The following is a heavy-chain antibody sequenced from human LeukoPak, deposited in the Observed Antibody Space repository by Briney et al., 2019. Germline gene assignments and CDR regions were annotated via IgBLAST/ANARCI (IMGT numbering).Heavy chain of an antibody. CDR1: GGSISSSSYY. J-gene: IGHJ5*02. V-gene: IGHV4-39*01. CDR2: IYYSGST. Sequence: PSETLSLTCTVSGGSISSSSYYWGWIRQPPGKGLEWIGSIYYSGSTYYNPSLKSTDTISVDTSKNQFSLKLSSVTAADTAVYYCARQPRVLRFLEWLLYSWFDPWGQGTLVTVSS. D-gene: IGHD3-3*01. CDR3: ARQPRVLRFLEWLLYSWFDP.